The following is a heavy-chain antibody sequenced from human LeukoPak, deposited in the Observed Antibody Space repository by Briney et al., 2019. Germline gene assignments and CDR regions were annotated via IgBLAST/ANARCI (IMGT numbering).Heavy chain of an antibody. V-gene: IGHV3-48*04. CDR3: ARVPLVRGVAQSFDY. CDR2: ISSSSRTI. CDR1: GLTFSSYA. J-gene: IGHJ4*02. Sequence: HPGGSLRLSCAASGLTFSSYAMNWGRQATGKGLEWVSYISSSSRTIYYADSVKGRFTISRDNAKNSLYLQMNSLRAEDTAVYYCARVPLVRGVAQSFDYWGQGTLVTVSS. D-gene: IGHD3-10*01.